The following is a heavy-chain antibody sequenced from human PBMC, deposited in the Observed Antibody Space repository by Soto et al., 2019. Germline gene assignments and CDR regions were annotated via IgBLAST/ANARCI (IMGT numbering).Heavy chain of an antibody. J-gene: IGHJ4*02. CDR2: ISSSSSYI. Sequence: GGSLRLSCAASGFTFSSYSMNWVRQAPGKGLEWVSSISSSSSYIYYADSVKGRFTISRDNAKNSLYLQMNSLRAEDTAVYYCARGGSITMVRGVIIKYFDYWGQGTLVTVSS. D-gene: IGHD3-10*01. V-gene: IGHV3-21*01. CDR1: GFTFSSYS. CDR3: ARGGSITMVRGVIIKYFDY.